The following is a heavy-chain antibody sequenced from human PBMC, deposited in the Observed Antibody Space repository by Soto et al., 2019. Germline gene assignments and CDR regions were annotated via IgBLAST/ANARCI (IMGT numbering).Heavy chain of an antibody. CDR2: ISYDGSNK. CDR3: AIKGGYSISWGIDY. V-gene: IGHV3-30-3*01. J-gene: IGHJ4*02. CDR1: GFTFSSYA. Sequence: QVQLVESGGGVVQPGRSLRLSCAASGFTFSSYAMHWVRQAPGKGLEWVAVISYDGSNKYYADSVKGRFTISRDNSKNTLYLQMNSLRAEDTAVYYCAIKGGYSISWGIDYWGQGTLVTVSS. D-gene: IGHD6-13*01.